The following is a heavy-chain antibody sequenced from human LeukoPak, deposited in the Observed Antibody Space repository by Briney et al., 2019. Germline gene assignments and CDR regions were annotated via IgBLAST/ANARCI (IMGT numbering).Heavy chain of an antibody. J-gene: IGHJ4*02. D-gene: IGHD2-2*01. CDR2: ISGSGGST. V-gene: IGHV3-23*01. Sequence: KPGGSLRLSCAASGFTFSSYGMRCVRQAPGKCLDWVSTISGSGGSTSYADSVKGRFTISRDNSKNTMYLQMNSLRAEDTAVFYCARGYCSRTSCEDFDYWGQGTLVTVSS. CDR1: GFTFSSYG. CDR3: ARGYCSRTSCEDFDY.